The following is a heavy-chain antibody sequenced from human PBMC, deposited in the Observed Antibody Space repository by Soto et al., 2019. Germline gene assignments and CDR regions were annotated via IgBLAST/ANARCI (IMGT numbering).Heavy chain of an antibody. J-gene: IGHJ4*02. CDR1: GYNFKNYA. CDR2: SNEGSGNS. V-gene: IGHV1-3*01. CDR3: VRDDRAISGVVTLDY. Sequence: QVQLVQSGAEVKRPGASVRVSCKASGYNFKNYAIHWVRQAPGQRLEWMGWSNEGSGNSRYSQKFQGRVSITRDTSAHTVYMDLSGLKSEDTATYSCVRDDRAISGVVTLDYWGPGTLVTVSS. D-gene: IGHD3-3*01.